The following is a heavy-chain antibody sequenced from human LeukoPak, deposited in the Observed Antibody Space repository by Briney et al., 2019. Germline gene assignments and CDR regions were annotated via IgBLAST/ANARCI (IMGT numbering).Heavy chain of an antibody. CDR1: GFTFSDAW. J-gene: IGHJ4*02. CDR2: ISTSSSYI. Sequence: GGSLRLSCAGSGFTFSDAWLNWVRQAPGKGLEWVSSISTSSSYIYYADSVKGRFTISRNNPKNSLYLQMNSLRAEDTAVYYCARNRGDPSYFDYWGQGTLVTVSS. V-gene: IGHV3-21*01. CDR3: ARNRGDPSYFDY. D-gene: IGHD4-17*01.